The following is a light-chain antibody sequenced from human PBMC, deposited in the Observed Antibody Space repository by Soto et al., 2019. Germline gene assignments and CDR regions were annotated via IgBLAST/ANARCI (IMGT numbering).Light chain of an antibody. CDR2: DAS. CDR1: QSVTNSF. J-gene: IGKJ4*01. V-gene: IGKV3-20*01. Sequence: EIVLAQSPGTLSLSPGERATLSCRASQSVTNSFLAWYQQKPGQAPRLLIYDASRRATGIPDRFSGSGSGTDFTLTISRLEPEDFAVYYCQQYGSSPLTFGGGTKVDIK. CDR3: QQYGSSPLT.